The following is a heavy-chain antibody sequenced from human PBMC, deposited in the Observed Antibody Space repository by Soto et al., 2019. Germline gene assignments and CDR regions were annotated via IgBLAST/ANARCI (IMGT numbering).Heavy chain of an antibody. CDR1: GFTASSNY. Sequence: GGSLRLSCAASGFTASSNYMSWVRQAPGKGLEWVSVIYSGGSTYYADSVKGRFTIYRDNSKNTLYLQMNSLRAEDTAVYYCAIYYYGSGSHVLWGQETLVTVSS. CDR3: AIYYYGSGSHVL. V-gene: IGHV3-66*01. D-gene: IGHD3-10*01. CDR2: IYSGGST. J-gene: IGHJ4*02.